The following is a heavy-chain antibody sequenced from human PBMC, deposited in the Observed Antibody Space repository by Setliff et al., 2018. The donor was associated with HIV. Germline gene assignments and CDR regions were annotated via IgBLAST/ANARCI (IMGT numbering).Heavy chain of an antibody. CDR2: ISTDNGNT. D-gene: IGHD1-1*01. J-gene: IGHJ4*02. CDR3: VRDRELRTTRSLDF. Sequence: ASVKVSCKASGYIFLNYDITWVRQAPGQVLEWMGWISTDNGNTNYAQKIEGRVILTTEKSTNTVEMELRSLRSDDTAVYYCVRDRELRTTRSLDFWGPGTLVTVSS. CDR1: GYIFLNYD. V-gene: IGHV1-18*04.